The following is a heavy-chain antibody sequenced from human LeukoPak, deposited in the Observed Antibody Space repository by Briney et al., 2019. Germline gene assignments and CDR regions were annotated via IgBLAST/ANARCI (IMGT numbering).Heavy chain of an antibody. CDR2: IIPIFGTA. D-gene: IGHD4-17*01. CDR3: ATDSTVTRILDY. V-gene: IGHV1-69*13. CDR1: GGTFSSYA. Sequence: SVTVSCEASGGTFSSYAISWVGQAPGQGLEWMGGIIPIFGTANYAQKFQGRVTITADESTSTAYMELSSLRSEDTAVYYCATDSTVTRILDYRGQGTLVTVSS. J-gene: IGHJ4*02.